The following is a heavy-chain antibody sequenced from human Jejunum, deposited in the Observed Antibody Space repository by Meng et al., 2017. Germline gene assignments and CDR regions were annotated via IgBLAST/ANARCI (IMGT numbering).Heavy chain of an antibody. Sequence: QVQLVESGGGVVQPGRSLRLSCAASGFTFSSYGMHWVRQAPGKGLEWVSLIWFDGSNEYYSESVKGRFTISRDNSKNTLYLQMNSLRAEDTAVYYCATTGEDGAGLDYWGQGTLVTVSS. J-gene: IGHJ4*02. D-gene: IGHD1-14*01. CDR1: GFTFSSYG. CDR2: IWFDGSNE. CDR3: ATTGEDGAGLDY. V-gene: IGHV3-33*01.